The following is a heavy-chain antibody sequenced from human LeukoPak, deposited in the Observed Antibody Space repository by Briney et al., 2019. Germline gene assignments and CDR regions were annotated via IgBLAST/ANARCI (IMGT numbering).Heavy chain of an antibody. D-gene: IGHD5-24*01. V-gene: IGHV4-59*01. CDR3: ARDSEMEGGFDY. CDR2: IYYSGST. J-gene: IGHJ4*02. Sequence: SETLSLTCTVSGGSISSYYWSWIRQPPGKGLEWIGYIYYSGSTNYNPSLKSRVTISEDTSKNQFSLKLSSVTAADTAVYYCARDSEMEGGFDYWGQGTLVTVSS. CDR1: GGSISSYY.